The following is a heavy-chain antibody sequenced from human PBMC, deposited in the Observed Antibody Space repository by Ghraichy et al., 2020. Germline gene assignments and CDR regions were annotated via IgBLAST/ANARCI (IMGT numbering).Heavy chain of an antibody. CDR2: ISGSGGST. CDR1: GFTFSSYA. J-gene: IGHJ4*02. CDR3: ANCGTQGY. D-gene: IGHD1-1*01. Sequence: GESLNISCAASGFTFSSYAMSWVRQAPGKGLEWVSAISGSGGSTYYADSVKGRFTISRDNSKNTLYLQMNSLRAEDTAVYYCANCGTQGYWGQGTLVTVSS. V-gene: IGHV3-23*01.